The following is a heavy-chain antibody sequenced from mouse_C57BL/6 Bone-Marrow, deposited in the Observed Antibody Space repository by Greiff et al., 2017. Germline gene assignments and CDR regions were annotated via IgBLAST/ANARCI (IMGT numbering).Heavy chain of an antibody. D-gene: IGHD1-1*01. V-gene: IGHV3-6*01. CDR2: ISYDGSN. Sequence: EVQLQQSGPGLVKPSQSLSLTCSVTGYSITSGYYWNWIRQFPGNKLEWMGYISYDGSNNYNPSLKNRIAITRDTSKNPFFLKLNAVTTEDTATYYWARGFITTVVSYYFDYWGQGTTRTVSS. CDR3: ARGFITTVVSYYFDY. CDR1: GYSITSGYY. J-gene: IGHJ2*01.